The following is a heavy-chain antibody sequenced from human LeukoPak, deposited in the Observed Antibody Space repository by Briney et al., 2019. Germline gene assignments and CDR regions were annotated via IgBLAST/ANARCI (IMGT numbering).Heavy chain of an antibody. CDR1: GFTFSSYA. Sequence: RPGGSLRLSCAASGFTFSSYAMSWIRQPAGKGLEWIGRIYTSGSTNYNPSLKSRVTMSVDTSKNQFPLKLNSVTAADTAVYYCARDYDVLTAYPPTQLFDPWGQGTLVTVSS. J-gene: IGHJ5*02. CDR3: ARDYDVLTAYPPTQLFDP. V-gene: IGHV4-4*07. D-gene: IGHD3-9*01. CDR2: IYTSGST.